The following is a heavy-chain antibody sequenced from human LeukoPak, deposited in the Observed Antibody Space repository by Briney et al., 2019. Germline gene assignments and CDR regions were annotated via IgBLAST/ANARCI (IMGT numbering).Heavy chain of an antibody. CDR2: ISSSSGTI. D-gene: IGHD2-2*01. Sequence: PGGSLRLSCAASGFTFSSYGMHWVRQAPGKGLEWVSYISSSSGTIYYADSVKGRFTISRDNAKNSLSLQMNSLRAEDTAVYYCAREGHCSTTSCALDAIEIWGQGTLVVVSS. CDR1: GFTFSSYG. CDR3: AREGHCSTTSCALDAIEI. J-gene: IGHJ3*02. V-gene: IGHV3-48*01.